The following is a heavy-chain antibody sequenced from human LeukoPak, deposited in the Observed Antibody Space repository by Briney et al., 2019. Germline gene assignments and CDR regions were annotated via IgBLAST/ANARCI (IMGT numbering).Heavy chain of an antibody. D-gene: IGHD5-24*01. CDR1: GFTFSSHW. Sequence: GGSLRLSCAASGFTFSSHWMSWVRQAPGKGLEWVANIKQDGSEKYYVDSVKGRFTISRDNAKNSLYLQMNSLRAEDTAVYYCARKRDLLSWGQGTLVTVSS. CDR2: IKQDGSEK. J-gene: IGHJ1*01. CDR3: ARKRDLLS. V-gene: IGHV3-7*01.